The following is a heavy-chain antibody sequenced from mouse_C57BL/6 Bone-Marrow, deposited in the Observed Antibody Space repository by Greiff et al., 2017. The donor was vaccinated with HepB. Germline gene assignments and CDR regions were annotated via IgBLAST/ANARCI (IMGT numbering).Heavy chain of an antibody. CDR2: ISDGGSYT. D-gene: IGHD1-1*01. J-gene: IGHJ3*01. V-gene: IGHV5-4*01. CDR3: ARDFFYYGSRWFAY. CDR1: GFTFSSYA. Sequence: EVKLMESGGGLVQPGGSLKLSCAASGFTFSSYAMSWVRQTPEKRLEWVATISDGGSYTYYPDNVKGRFTISRDNAKNNLYLQMSHLKSEDTAMYYCARDFFYYGSRWFAYWGQGTLVTVSA.